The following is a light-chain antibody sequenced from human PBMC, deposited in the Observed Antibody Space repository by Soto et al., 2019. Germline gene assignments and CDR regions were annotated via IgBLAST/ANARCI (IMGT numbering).Light chain of an antibody. CDR1: QDISNH. J-gene: IGKJ1*01. CDR2: DAS. V-gene: IGKV1-33*01. Sequence: DIQMTQSPSSLSASVGDRVTITCQASQDISNHLNWYQQKPGKAPKLLIYDASNLETGVPSRFSGSGSGTDFTVTISSLQPEDFATYYCLQDHDDSWTFGQGTKVDIK. CDR3: LQDHDDSWT.